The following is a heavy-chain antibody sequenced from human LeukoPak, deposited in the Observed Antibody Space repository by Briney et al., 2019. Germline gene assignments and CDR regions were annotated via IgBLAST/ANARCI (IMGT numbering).Heavy chain of an antibody. J-gene: IGHJ5*02. CDR2: ISSSSSYI. Sequence: PGGSLRLSCAASGFTFSSYSMNWVRQAPGKGLEWVSSISSSSSYIYYADSVKGRFTISRDNAKNSLYLQMNSLRAEDTAVYYCARDYDFWSGPNWFDPWGQGTQVTVSS. CDR3: ARDYDFWSGPNWFDP. D-gene: IGHD3-3*01. CDR1: GFTFSSYS. V-gene: IGHV3-21*01.